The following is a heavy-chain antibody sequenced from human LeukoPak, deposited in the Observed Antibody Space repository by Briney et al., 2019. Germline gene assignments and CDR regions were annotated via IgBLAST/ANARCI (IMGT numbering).Heavy chain of an antibody. Sequence: SETLSLTCTVSGGSISSSSYYWGWIRQHPGKGLEWIGSIYYSGSTYYNPSLKSRVTVSVDTSKNQFSLKLSSVTAADTAVYYCARHLRASLAALYYYYGMDVWGQGTTVTVSS. CDR2: IYYSGST. J-gene: IGHJ6*02. V-gene: IGHV4-39*01. D-gene: IGHD6-6*01. CDR3: ARHLRASLAALYYYYGMDV. CDR1: GGSISSSSYY.